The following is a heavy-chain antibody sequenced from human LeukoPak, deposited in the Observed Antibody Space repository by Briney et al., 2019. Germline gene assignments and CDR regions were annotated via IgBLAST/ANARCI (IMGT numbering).Heavy chain of an antibody. CDR3: ARVARVGGGYGYNSGLFDY. CDR2: IKQDGSEK. Sequence: GGSLRLSCAASGFTFSRYWMSWVRQAPGKGLEWVANIKQDGSEKYYVDSMKGRFTISRDNAKNSLYLRMNSLRAEDTAVYYCARVARVGGGYGYNSGLFDYWGQGTLVTVSS. CDR1: GFTFSRYW. J-gene: IGHJ4*02. V-gene: IGHV3-7*01. D-gene: IGHD5-24*01.